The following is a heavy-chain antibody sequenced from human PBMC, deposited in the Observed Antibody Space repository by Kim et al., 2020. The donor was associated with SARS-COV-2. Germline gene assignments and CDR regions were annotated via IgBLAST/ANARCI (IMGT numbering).Heavy chain of an antibody. J-gene: IGHJ5*02. CDR1: GGSISSGGYY. CDR3: ARGRSQLLEYNWFDP. Sequence: SETLSLTCTVSGGSISSGGYYWSWIRQHPGKGLEWIGYIYYSGSTYYNPSLKSRVTISVDTSKNQFSLKLSSVTAADTAVYYCARGRSQLLEYNWFDPWGQGTLVTVSS. D-gene: IGHD2-2*01. CDR2: IYYSGST. V-gene: IGHV4-31*03.